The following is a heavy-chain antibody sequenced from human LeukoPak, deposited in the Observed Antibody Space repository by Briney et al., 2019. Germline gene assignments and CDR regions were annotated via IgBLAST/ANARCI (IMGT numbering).Heavy chain of an antibody. CDR3: ARGGLVLRYFDWLPNSNWFDP. CDR1: GGSISSYY. Sequence: SETVSLTCTDSGGSISSYYWSWIRQPPGKGLEWIGYIYYSGSTNYSPSLRSRVTISVDTSKNQFSLKLSSVTAADTAVYYCARGGLVLRYFDWLPNSNWFDPWGQGTLVTVSS. D-gene: IGHD3-9*01. V-gene: IGHV4-59*01. CDR2: IYYSGST. J-gene: IGHJ5*02.